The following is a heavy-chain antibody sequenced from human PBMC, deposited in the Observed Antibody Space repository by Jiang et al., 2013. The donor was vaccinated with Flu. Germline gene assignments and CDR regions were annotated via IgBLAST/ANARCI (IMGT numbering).Heavy chain of an antibody. J-gene: IGHJ4*02. CDR3: ARDRSDMVQGVIDY. D-gene: IGHD3-10*01. V-gene: IGHV3-21*01. Sequence: LEWVSSISSSSSYIYYAGSVKGRFTISRDNAKNSLYLQMNSLRAEDTAVYYCARDRSDMVQGVIDYWGQGTLVTVSS. CDR2: ISSSSSYI.